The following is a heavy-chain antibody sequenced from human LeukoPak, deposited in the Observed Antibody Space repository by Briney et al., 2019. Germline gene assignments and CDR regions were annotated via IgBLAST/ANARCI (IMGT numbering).Heavy chain of an antibody. CDR3: ARTVITSSYYFDY. Sequence: ASVKVSCKASGYTFTTYGDSWVRQAPGQGLEWMGWIGGYDGNTNYAQKLRGRVTMTTDTSTSTAYMDLGSLRSDDTALYYCARTVITSSYYFDYWGQGTLVTVSS. CDR1: GYTFTTYG. V-gene: IGHV1-18*01. D-gene: IGHD3-16*01. CDR2: IGGYDGNT. J-gene: IGHJ4*02.